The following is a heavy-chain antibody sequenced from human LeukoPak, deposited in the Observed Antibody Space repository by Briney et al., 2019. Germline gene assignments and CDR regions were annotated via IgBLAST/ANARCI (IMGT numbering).Heavy chain of an antibody. Sequence: PGGSLRLSCAASGFTFSTYWMSWVRQAPGKGMEWVANIKQDGSEKYYVDSVKGRFTISRDNAKNSVYLQMNSLRDEDTAVYYCARDERAGSGWYFVYWGQGTLVTVSS. CDR3: ARDERAGSGWYFVY. V-gene: IGHV3-7*01. J-gene: IGHJ4*02. CDR1: GFTFSTYW. CDR2: IKQDGSEK. D-gene: IGHD6-19*01.